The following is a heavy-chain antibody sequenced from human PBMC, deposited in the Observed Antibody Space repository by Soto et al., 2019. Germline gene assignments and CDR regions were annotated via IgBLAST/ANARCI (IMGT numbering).Heavy chain of an antibody. CDR1: GYTFTSYD. J-gene: IGHJ5*02. D-gene: IGHD3-10*01. CDR2: MNPNSGNT. V-gene: IGHV1-8*01. CDR3: ARVSDYGSGSYYNPNWFDP. Sequence: EASVKVSCKASGYTFTSYDINWVRQATGQGLEWMGWMNPNSGNTGYAQKFQGRVTMTRNTSISTAYMELSSLRSEDTAVYYCARVSDYGSGSYYNPNWFDPWGQGTLVTVSS.